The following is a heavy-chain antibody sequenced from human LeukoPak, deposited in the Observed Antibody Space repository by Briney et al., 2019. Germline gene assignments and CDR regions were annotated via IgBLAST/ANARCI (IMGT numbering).Heavy chain of an antibody. J-gene: IGHJ4*02. V-gene: IGHV3-30*18. Sequence: GGSLRLSCATSGFTFNNYGMHWVRQAPGRGLEWVAVTSFDGSDTYYADSVKGRFTISRDNSKNTLYLQMNSLRGEDTAVYYCAKDANQVGYCDSIACYGLSYFDYWGQGTLVTVSS. CDR3: AKDANQVGYCDSIACYGLSYFDY. CDR2: TSFDGSDT. D-gene: IGHD2-2*01. CDR1: GFTFNNYG.